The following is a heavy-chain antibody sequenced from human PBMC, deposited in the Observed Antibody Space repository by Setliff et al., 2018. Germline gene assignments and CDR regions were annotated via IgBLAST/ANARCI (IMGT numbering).Heavy chain of an antibody. CDR1: GFTFSEYN. CDR3: ARTCSGSGCYAGLES. J-gene: IGHJ4*02. CDR2: ISTSSGTI. Sequence: PGGSLRLSCAASGFTFSEYNMNWVRQAPGKGLEWLSYISTSSGTIFYADSVKGRFTISRDSANNSVFLQMNSIRGEDTAVYYCARTCSGSGCYAGLESWGQGTPVTVSS. V-gene: IGHV3-48*01. D-gene: IGHD2-15*01.